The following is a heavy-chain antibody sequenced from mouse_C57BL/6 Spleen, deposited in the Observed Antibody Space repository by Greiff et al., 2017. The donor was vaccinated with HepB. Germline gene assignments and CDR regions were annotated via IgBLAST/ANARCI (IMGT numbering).Heavy chain of an antibody. J-gene: IGHJ1*03. D-gene: IGHD1-1*01. CDR1: GYTFTSYW. CDR3: ARDYYGRSQYFDV. V-gene: IGHV1-52*01. Sequence: QVQLQQPGAELVRPGSSVKLSCKASGYTFTSYWMHWVKQRPIQGLEWIGNIDPSDSETHYNQKFKDKATWTVDKSSSTAYMQLSSLTSEDSAVYYCARDYYGRSQYFDVWGTGTTVTVSS. CDR2: IDPSDSET.